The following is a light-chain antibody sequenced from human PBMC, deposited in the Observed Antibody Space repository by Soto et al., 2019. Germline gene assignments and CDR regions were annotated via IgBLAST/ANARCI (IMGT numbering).Light chain of an antibody. CDR1: SSDVGSNT. V-gene: IGLV1-44*01. CDR2: SND. CDR3: CTDAGTYKV. Sequence: QSVLTQPPSASATPGQRVTISCSGRSSDVGSNTVNWYQQFPGAAPKLLIYSNDQRPSGVPDRFSASKSGTSASLAISGLQSEDEADYYCCTDAGTYKVFGTGTKVTVL. J-gene: IGLJ1*01.